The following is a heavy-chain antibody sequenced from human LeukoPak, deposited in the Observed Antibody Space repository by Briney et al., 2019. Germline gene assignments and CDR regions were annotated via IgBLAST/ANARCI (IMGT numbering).Heavy chain of an antibody. V-gene: IGHV4-59*11. Sequence: SETLSLTCTVSGASISSHYWSWIRQPPGKGLEWIGYVYYSGSTNYNPSLKSRVTISVDTSKTQFPLKLSSVTAADTAVYYCAGSQNSDYYYVYDYWGQGSLVTVSS. CDR1: GASISSHY. CDR2: VYYSGST. J-gene: IGHJ4*02. CDR3: AGSQNSDYYYVYDY. D-gene: IGHD3-22*01.